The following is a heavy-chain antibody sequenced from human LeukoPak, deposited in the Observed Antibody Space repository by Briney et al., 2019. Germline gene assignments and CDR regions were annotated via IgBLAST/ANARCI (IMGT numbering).Heavy chain of an antibody. D-gene: IGHD3-10*01. CDR1: GLAFSSYA. Sequence: GGSLRLSCATSGLAFSSYAMSWVRQAPGKGLEWVSTVGASIINTYYADSVKGRFTISRDSSKNTLYLQMSSLRAEDTAIYYCARGINSAFDYWGQGTLVTVSS. CDR2: VGASIINT. J-gene: IGHJ4*02. V-gene: IGHV3-23*01. CDR3: ARGINSAFDY.